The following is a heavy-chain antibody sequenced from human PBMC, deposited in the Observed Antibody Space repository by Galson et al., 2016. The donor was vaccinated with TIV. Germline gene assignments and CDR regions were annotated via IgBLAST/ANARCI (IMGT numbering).Heavy chain of an antibody. J-gene: IGHJ6*02. CDR1: GYPFSAYY. D-gene: IGHD5-18*01. Sequence: SVKVSCKASGYPFSAYYIHWVRQAPGQGLEWMGWINPYGDDTNYEQRLQGRVSMTSDTSINTAYMELSSLRSDDTAIFFCARGFNYGFDFYYGMDVWGQGTTVTVSS. V-gene: IGHV1-2*02. CDR2: INPYGDDT. CDR3: ARGFNYGFDFYYGMDV.